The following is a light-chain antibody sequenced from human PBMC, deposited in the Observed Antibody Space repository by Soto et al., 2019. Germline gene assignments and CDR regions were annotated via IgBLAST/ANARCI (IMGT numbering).Light chain of an antibody. CDR1: QSVSSSY. J-gene: IGKJ2*01. CDR2: GAS. Sequence: EIVLTQSPGTLSLSPGERATLSCRASQSVSSSYLAWYQQKPGQAPRPFIYGASSRATGIPDRFSGSGSGTDFTLTISKLEPEDFAVYYCQQYGSSPPYTFGQGTKLEIK. CDR3: QQYGSSPPYT. V-gene: IGKV3-20*01.